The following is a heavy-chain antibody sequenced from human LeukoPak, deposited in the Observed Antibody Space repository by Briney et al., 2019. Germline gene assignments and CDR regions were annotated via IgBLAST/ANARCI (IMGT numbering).Heavy chain of an antibody. Sequence: GGSLRLSCAASGFTFSGSAMHWVRQAPGKGLEWVAVISYDGSNKYYADSVKGRFTISRDNSKNTLYLQMNSLRAEDTAVYYCARDLAAAPFDPWGQGTLVTVSS. CDR1: GFTFSGSA. CDR2: ISYDGSNK. CDR3: ARDLAAAPFDP. J-gene: IGHJ5*02. V-gene: IGHV3-30*04. D-gene: IGHD6-13*01.